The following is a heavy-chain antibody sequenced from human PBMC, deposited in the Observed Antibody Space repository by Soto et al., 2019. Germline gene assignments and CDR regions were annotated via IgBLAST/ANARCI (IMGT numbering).Heavy chain of an antibody. V-gene: IGHV3-13*05. CDR1: GFTFRNYD. CDR3: ARTDRDFYGLHV. J-gene: IGHJ6*02. Sequence: EVQLVESGGGLVQPGGSHRLSCEASGFTFRNYDMHCVRHGTGKGLEWVSGSSAAGDPDYTDSVEGRFTISRENAQNSFLLQMNRLRVGDTAVYYCARTDRDFYGLHVWGQGTSVIVSS. CDR2: SSAAGDP.